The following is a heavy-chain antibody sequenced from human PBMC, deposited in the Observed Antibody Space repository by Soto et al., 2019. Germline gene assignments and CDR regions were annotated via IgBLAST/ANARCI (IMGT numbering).Heavy chain of an antibody. CDR1: GLSLSTSGMR. D-gene: IGHD6-13*01. CDR3: ARTRSLAAAGTFDY. J-gene: IGHJ4*02. Sequence: SGPTLVNPTQTLTLTCTFSGLSLSTSGMRVSWIRQPPGKALEWLARIDWDDDKFYSTSLKTRLTISKDTSKNQVVLTMTNMDPVDTATYYCARTRSLAAAGTFDYWGQGTLVTVSS. V-gene: IGHV2-70*04. CDR2: IDWDDDK.